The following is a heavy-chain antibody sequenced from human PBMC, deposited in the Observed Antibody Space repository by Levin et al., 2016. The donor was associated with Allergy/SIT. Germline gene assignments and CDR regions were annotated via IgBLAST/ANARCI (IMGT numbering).Heavy chain of an antibody. V-gene: IGHV3-13*04. J-gene: IGHJ4*02. Sequence: GGSLRLSCAASGFAFGDYDMHWVRQIAGKGLEWVSTIATGADTYYPDSVKGRFTLSRENAKRSVFLQMNGLTAGDTAVYYCARGLRGSEIHYYSYYYFDSWGQGTQVTVSS. CDR2: IATGADT. D-gene: IGHD3-10*01. CDR1: GFAFGDYD. CDR3: ARGLRGSEIHYYSYYYFDS.